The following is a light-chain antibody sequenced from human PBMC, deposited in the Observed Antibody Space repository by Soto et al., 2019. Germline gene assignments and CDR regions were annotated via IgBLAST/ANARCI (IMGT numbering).Light chain of an antibody. CDR3: QQYGNSPQT. CDR2: GAS. Sequence: EIVLTQSPGTLCLSPGERVTLSCRASQSVNSSYLAWYQHKPGQAPRLLIYGASTRATGIPDRFRGSGSGTDFTLTIARLEPGDFAVYYCQQYGNSPQTFGQGTKVDIK. J-gene: IGKJ1*01. V-gene: IGKV3-20*01. CDR1: QSVNSSY.